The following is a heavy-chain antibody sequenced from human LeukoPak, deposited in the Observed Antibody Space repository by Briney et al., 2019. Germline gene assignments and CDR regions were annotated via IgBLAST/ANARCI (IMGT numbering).Heavy chain of an antibody. CDR1: GYTFTSYY. Sequence: ASVKLSCKASGYTFTSYYMHWVRQAPGQGLEWMGIINPSGGSTNYAQKLQDRVTMTRDTSTSTVYMELSSLRSEDTAVYYCARDPRYGSRQAWFDPWGQGTLVTVSS. CDR2: INPSGGST. J-gene: IGHJ5*02. D-gene: IGHD3-10*01. V-gene: IGHV1-46*01. CDR3: ARDPRYGSRQAWFDP.